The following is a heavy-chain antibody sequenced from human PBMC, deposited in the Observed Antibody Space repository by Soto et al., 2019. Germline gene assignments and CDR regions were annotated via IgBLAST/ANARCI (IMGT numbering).Heavy chain of an antibody. V-gene: IGHV3-30-3*01. D-gene: IGHD3-3*01. CDR1: GFTFSSYA. J-gene: IGHJ6*02. Sequence: GGSLRLSCAASGFTFSSYAMHWVRQAPGKGLERVAVISYDGSDKYYADSVKGRFTISRDNSKNTLFLQMNSLRAEDTAVYYCAIGGFGVATFYYYYYGMDVWGQGTTVTVSS. CDR3: AIGGFGVATFYYYYYGMDV. CDR2: ISYDGSDK.